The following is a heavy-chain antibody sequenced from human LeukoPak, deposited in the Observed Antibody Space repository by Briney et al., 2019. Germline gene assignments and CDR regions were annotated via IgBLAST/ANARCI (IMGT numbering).Heavy chain of an antibody. J-gene: IGHJ5*02. CDR1: GFTVSSNY. CDR2: IYSGVST. D-gene: IGHD4-17*01. V-gene: IGHV3-53*01. CDR3: ARTVGYGDYHWFDP. Sequence: GGSLRLSCAASGFTVSSNYMSWVRQAPGKGLEWVSVIYSGVSTYYADSVKGRFTISRDNSKNTLYLQMNSLGAEDTAVYYCARTVGYGDYHWFDPWGQGTLVTVSS.